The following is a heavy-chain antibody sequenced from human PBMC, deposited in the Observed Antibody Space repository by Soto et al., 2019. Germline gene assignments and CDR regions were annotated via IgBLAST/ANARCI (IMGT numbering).Heavy chain of an antibody. CDR3: ARAGYSNYIFDY. J-gene: IGHJ4*02. CDR1: GGSISSGGYY. Sequence: SETLSLTCTVSGGSISSGGYYWSWIRQHPGKGLEWIGYIYYSGSTYYNPSLKSRVTISVDTSKNQFSLKLSSVTAADTAVYYCARAGYSNYIFDYWGQGTLVTVSS. CDR2: IYYSGST. V-gene: IGHV4-31*03. D-gene: IGHD4-4*01.